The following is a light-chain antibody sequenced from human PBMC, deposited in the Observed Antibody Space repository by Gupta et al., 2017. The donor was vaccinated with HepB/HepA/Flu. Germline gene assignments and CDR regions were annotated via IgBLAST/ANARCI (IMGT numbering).Light chain of an antibody. CDR1: SSDVGGYNF. CDR2: NVN. CDR3: SSSTTSSTLV. J-gene: IGLJ1*01. Sequence: QSALTQPASVSGSPGPSITISCTGTSSDVGGYNFVSWYQQHPGKAPSLMIYNVNFRPSGVSNRFSGSKSGNTASLTISGLQAEDEADYYCSSSTTSSTLVFGTGTTVTVL. V-gene: IGLV2-14*03.